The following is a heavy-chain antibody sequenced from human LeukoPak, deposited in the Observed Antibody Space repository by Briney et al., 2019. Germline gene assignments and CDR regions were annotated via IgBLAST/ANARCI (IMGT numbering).Heavy chain of an antibody. CDR3: ARDYVGMSTIRDFGC. D-gene: IGHD5-24*01. CDR1: GVTFSSYS. Sequence: ASVKVSCKASGVTFSSYSITWVRQAPGQGLEWMGRIIPILGIASYAQKFQGRVTITADKSTSTAYMELRSLRSDDTAVYYCARDYVGMSTIRDFGCWGQGTLVTVAS. V-gene: IGHV1-69*04. J-gene: IGHJ4*02. CDR2: IIPILGIA.